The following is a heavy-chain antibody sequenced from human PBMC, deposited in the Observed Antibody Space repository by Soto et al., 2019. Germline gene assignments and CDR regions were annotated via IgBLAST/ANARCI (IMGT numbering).Heavy chain of an antibody. V-gene: IGHV3-33*01. CDR2: IWYDGSNK. Sequence: PGGSLRLSCAASGFTFSSYGMHWVRQAPGKGLEWVAVIWYDGSNKYYADSVKGRFTISRDNSKNTLYLQMNSLRAEDTAVYYCARSAGRRSGMDVWGQGTTVTVSS. J-gene: IGHJ6*02. CDR3: ARSAGRRSGMDV. CDR1: GFTFSSYG.